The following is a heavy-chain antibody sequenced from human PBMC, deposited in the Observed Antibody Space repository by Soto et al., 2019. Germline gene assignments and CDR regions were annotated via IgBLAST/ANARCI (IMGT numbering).Heavy chain of an antibody. CDR2: ISSSSSTI. D-gene: IGHD2-8*01. CDR1: GFTFSSYS. V-gene: IGHV3-48*02. J-gene: IGHJ5*02. Sequence: GGSLRLSCAASGFTFSSYSMNWVRQAPGKGLEWVSSISSSSSTIYYADPVKGRFTTSRDNAKNSLYLQMNSLRDEDTAVYYCARAFVPGADWFYPWGQGTLVTVSS. CDR3: ARAFVPGADWFYP.